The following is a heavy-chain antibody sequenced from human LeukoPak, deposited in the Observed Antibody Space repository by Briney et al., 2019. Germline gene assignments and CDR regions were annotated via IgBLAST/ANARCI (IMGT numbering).Heavy chain of an antibody. D-gene: IGHD5-24*01. CDR2: IYPGDSDT. CDR3: ARRKMATTLSPLYFDY. CDR1: GYTFNSYW. Sequence: GESLKISCKGSGYTFNSYWIGWVRQMPGKGLEWMGIIYPGDSDTRYSPSFQGQVTISADKSISTAYLQWSSLKASDTAMYYCARRKMATTLSPLYFDYWGQGTLVTVSS. V-gene: IGHV5-51*01. J-gene: IGHJ4*02.